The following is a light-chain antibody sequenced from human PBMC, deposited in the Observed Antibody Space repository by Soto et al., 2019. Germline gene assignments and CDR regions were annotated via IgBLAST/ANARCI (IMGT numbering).Light chain of an antibody. CDR1: SSDVGGYNY. J-gene: IGLJ2*01. Sequence: ALTQPASVSGSPGQSITISCTGTSSDVGGYNYVSWYQQHPGKAPKLMIYDVSNRPSGVSNRFSGSKSGNTASLTISGLQAEDEADYYCSSYTSSSTLVVFGGGTQLTVL. V-gene: IGLV2-14*01. CDR3: SSYTSSSTLVV. CDR2: DVS.